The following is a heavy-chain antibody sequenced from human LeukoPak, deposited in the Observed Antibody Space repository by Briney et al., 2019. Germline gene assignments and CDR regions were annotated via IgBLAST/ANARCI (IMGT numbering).Heavy chain of an antibody. J-gene: IGHJ4*02. V-gene: IGHV3-30*03. D-gene: IGHD6-13*01. Sequence: GGSLRLSCAASGFTFSNDGMHWVRQAPGKGLEWVAVISYDGNIKYYADSVKGRFTISRDNSKNTLFLQMNSLRAEDTAVYYCAREYSSSWYGAYRYWGQGTLVTVSS. CDR1: GFTFSNDG. CDR3: AREYSSSWYGAYRY. CDR2: ISYDGNIK.